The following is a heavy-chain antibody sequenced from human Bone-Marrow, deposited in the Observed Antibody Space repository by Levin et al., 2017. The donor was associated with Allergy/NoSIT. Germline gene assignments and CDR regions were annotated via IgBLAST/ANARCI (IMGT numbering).Heavy chain of an antibody. J-gene: IGHJ4*02. CDR2: INSDGTTT. Sequence: GESLKISCAASDVTFSNSWMHWVRQAPGKGLVWVSYINSDGTTTTYADSVKGRFTISRDNAKNTVYLQMNSLRAEDTAVYYCARDRGYALDSWGQGTLVTVSS. CDR3: ARDRGYALDS. CDR1: DVTFSNSW. V-gene: IGHV3-74*01. D-gene: IGHD5-12*01.